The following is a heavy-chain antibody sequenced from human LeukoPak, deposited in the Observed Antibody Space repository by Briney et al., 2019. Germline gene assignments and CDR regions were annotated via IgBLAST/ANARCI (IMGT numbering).Heavy chain of an antibody. D-gene: IGHD2-2*01. V-gene: IGHV1-2*02. Sequence: ASVMVSCKASGYTFIDFYIHWVRQAPGQGLEWMGWINPTSGVIQYSQKFQGRVSMTRDTSITTVYMNLSSLRSDDTALYYCARVKKLMPEFEFWGQGTLVT. CDR1: GYTFIDFY. CDR3: ARVKKLMPEFEF. CDR2: INPTSGVI. J-gene: IGHJ4*02.